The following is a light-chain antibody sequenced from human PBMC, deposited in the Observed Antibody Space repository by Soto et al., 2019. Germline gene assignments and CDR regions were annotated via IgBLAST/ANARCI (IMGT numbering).Light chain of an antibody. CDR2: GNS. Sequence: QSALTQPHSVSGSPGQRVTISCTGSSSNIGAGYDVHWYQQLPGTAPKLLIYGNSNRPSGVPDRFSGSKSGTSASLAITGLQAEDEADYYCQPYDSSLSGWVFGGGTKVTVL. J-gene: IGLJ2*01. CDR1: SSNIGAGYD. CDR3: QPYDSSLSGWV. V-gene: IGLV1-40*01.